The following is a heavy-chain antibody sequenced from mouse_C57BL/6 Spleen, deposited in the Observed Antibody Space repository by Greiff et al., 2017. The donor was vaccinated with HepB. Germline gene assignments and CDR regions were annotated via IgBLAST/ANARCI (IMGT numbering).Heavy chain of an antibody. CDR2: INPNNGGT. CDR1: GYTFTDYY. V-gene: IGHV1-26*01. CDR3: ASFNWDVYYFDY. D-gene: IGHD4-1*01. J-gene: IGHJ2*01. Sequence: VQLQQSGPELVKPGASVKISCKASGYTFTDYYMNWVKQSHGKSLEWIGDINPNNGGTSYNQKFKGKATLTVDKSSSTAYMELRSLTSEDSAVYYCASFNWDVYYFDYWGQGTTLTVSS.